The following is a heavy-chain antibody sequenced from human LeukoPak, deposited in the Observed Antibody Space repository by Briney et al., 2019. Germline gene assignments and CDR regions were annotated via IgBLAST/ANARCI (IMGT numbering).Heavy chain of an antibody. CDR2: MNRNSGNT. J-gene: IGHJ5*02. V-gene: IGHV1-8*01. D-gene: IGHD2-2*01. CDR3: ARSYRSTSFNWFDP. Sequence: GASVKVSCKASGYTFTSYDINWVRQATGQGLEWMGWMNRNSGNTGYAQKFQGRVTMTRNTSISTAYMELSSLRSEDTAVYYCARSYRSTSFNWFDPWGQGTLVTVSS. CDR1: GYTFTSYD.